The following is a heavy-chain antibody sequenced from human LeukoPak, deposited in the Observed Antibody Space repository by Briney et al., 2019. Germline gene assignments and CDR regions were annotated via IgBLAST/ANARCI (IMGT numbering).Heavy chain of an antibody. CDR1: GGSISSGGVY. J-gene: IGHJ4*02. Sequence: SQTLSLTCTVSGGSISSGGVYWTWIRQPPGKGLEWIGYIYYSGSTYYNPSLKSRVTISVDTSKNQFSLKLSSVTAADTAVYYCATMHSSAWYSYWGQGTLVTVSS. CDR3: ATMHSSAWYSY. D-gene: IGHD6-19*01. V-gene: IGHV4-31*03. CDR2: IYYSGST.